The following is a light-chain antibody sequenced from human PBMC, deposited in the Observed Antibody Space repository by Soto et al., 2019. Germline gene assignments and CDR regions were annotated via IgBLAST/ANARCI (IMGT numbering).Light chain of an antibody. Sequence: QSALTKPASVTGSPGQSITISCTGTSSDVGDNYVSWYQQHLGKAPKLIIYEVSQRPSGVPDRFSGSKSGNTASLTVSGLQTEDEADYYCSAYAGSNNFVFGSGTKVTVL. CDR2: EVS. J-gene: IGLJ1*01. V-gene: IGLV2-8*01. CDR3: SAYAGSNNFV. CDR1: SSDVGDNY.